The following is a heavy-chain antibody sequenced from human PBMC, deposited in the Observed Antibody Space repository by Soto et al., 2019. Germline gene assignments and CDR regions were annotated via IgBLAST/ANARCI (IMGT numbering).Heavy chain of an antibody. D-gene: IGHD4-17*01. V-gene: IGHV3-23*01. J-gene: IGHJ6*02. Sequence: GGSLRLSCAASGFTFNTYAMSWVRQAPGKGLEWLSTISGSGGSGYYVASVGGRFTISRDNSKKTLYLHMNSLRADDTALYYCAKYSTLTTSYYYYHGMDIWGQGTAVTVSS. CDR2: ISGSGGSG. CDR3: AKYSTLTTSYYYYHGMDI. CDR1: GFTFNTYA.